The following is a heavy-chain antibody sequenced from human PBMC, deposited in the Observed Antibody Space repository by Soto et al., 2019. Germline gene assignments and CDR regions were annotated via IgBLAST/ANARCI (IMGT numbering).Heavy chain of an antibody. J-gene: IGHJ6*02. Sequence: PSETLSVTCTVSGGSISSYYWSWIRQPPGKGLEWIGYIYYSGSTNYNPSLKSRVTISVDTSKNQFSLKLSSVTAADTAVYYCANRQWLRNVYGMDVWGQGTTVTVSS. CDR1: GGSISSYY. V-gene: IGHV4-59*01. D-gene: IGHD5-12*01. CDR2: IYYSGST. CDR3: ANRQWLRNVYGMDV.